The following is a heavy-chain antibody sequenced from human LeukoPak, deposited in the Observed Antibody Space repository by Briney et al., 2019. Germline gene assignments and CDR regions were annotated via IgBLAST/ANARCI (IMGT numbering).Heavy chain of an antibody. D-gene: IGHD3-16*01. CDR1: GFTFSSYA. Sequence: PGGSLRLSCAASGFTFSSYAMSWVRQAPGKGLEWVSAISGSGGSTYYADSVKGRFTISRDNSKNTLYLQMNSLRAEDTAVYYCAKDAYDYVWVSSAFDIWGQGTMVTVSS. J-gene: IGHJ3*02. CDR2: ISGSGGST. CDR3: AKDAYDYVWVSSAFDI. V-gene: IGHV3-23*01.